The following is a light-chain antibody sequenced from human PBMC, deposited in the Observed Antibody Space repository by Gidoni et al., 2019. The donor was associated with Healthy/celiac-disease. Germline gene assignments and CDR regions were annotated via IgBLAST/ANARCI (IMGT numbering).Light chain of an antibody. J-gene: IGLJ2*01. Sequence: SYELTQPPSVSVSPGQTASITCSGDKLGDNYAFWYQQTPGQSPVLVIYQDSKRPSGIPERFSGSNSGNTATLTISGTQAMDEADYYCQAWDSSTHVVFGGGTKLTVL. CDR1: KLGDNY. CDR2: QDS. V-gene: IGLV3-1*01. CDR3: QAWDSSTHVV.